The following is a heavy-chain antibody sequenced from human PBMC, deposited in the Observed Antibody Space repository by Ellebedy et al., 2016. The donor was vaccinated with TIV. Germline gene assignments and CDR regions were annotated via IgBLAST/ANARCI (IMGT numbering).Heavy chain of an antibody. J-gene: IGHJ4*02. CDR1: GFTVIDYY. V-gene: IGHV1-46*01. CDR3: ARETGTLKDFAY. CDR2: IHPIGDSR. Sequence: ASVKVSCXASGFTVIDYYMHWVRQAPGQGLQWMGTIHPIGDSRTYSPNFQGRVTMTRDTSMNTVYMELSSLRSEDTAVYYCARETGTLKDFAYWGQGTQVTVS. D-gene: IGHD1-14*01.